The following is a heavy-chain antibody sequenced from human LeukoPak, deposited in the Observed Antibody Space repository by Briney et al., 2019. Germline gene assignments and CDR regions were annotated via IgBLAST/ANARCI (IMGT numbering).Heavy chain of an antibody. Sequence: PGGSLRLSCAASGLTVSSNYMTWVRQAPGKGLEWVSIIHTNGNTYYAGPVEGRFTISRDNSKNTLYLQMNSLRTEDTAVYYCASSRTAASSNWFDPWGQGTLVTVSS. V-gene: IGHV3-53*01. CDR3: ASSRTAASSNWFDP. D-gene: IGHD6-13*01. J-gene: IGHJ5*02. CDR1: GLTVSSNY. CDR2: IHTNGNT.